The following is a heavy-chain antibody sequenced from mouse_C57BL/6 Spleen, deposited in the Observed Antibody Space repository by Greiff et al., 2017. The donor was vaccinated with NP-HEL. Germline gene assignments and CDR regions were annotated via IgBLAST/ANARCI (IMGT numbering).Heavy chain of an antibody. CDR1: GYAFSSYW. J-gene: IGHJ4*01. Sequence: QVQLKESGAELVKPGASVKISCKASGYAFSSYWMNWVKQRPGKGLEWIGQIYPGDGDTNYNGKFQGQAKLTADKSSSTADMQLSSLTSEDSAVYFCAVGNYDYYAMDYWGQGTSVTVSS. D-gene: IGHD2-1*01. CDR3: AVGNYDYYAMDY. CDR2: IYPGDGDT. V-gene: IGHV1-80*01.